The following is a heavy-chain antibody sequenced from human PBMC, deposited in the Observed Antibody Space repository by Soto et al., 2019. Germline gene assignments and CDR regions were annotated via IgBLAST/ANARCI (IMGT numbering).Heavy chain of an antibody. CDR1: GGTFSSST. D-gene: IGHD2-2*01. J-gene: IGHJ4*02. Sequence: VQLVQSGPEVKKPGSSMKVSCKASGGTFSSSTISWVRQAPGQGLEWVGRVIPFLGLANYAQKFQGRVTITADKSTSTAYMELSSLRSEDTAVYYCARGRYCSTAACYTAGDDWGQGTLVTVSS. CDR3: ARGRYCSTAACYTAGDD. CDR2: VIPFLGLA. V-gene: IGHV1-69*02.